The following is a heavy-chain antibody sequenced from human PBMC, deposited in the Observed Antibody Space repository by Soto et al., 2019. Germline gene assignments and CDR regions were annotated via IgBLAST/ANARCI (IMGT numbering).Heavy chain of an antibody. CDR1: GFTFSNAW. Sequence: GGSLRLSCAASGFTFSNAWMSWVRQAPGKGLEWVGRIKSKTDGGTTDYAAPVKGRFTISRDDSKNTLYLQMNSLKTEDTAVYYCTTDGIMITFGGVIALDYWGQGTLVTVSS. CDR2: IKSKTDGGTT. D-gene: IGHD3-16*02. V-gene: IGHV3-15*01. J-gene: IGHJ4*02. CDR3: TTDGIMITFGGVIALDY.